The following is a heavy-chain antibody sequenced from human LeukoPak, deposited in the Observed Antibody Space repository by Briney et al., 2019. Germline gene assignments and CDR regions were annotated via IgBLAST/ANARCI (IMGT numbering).Heavy chain of an antibody. V-gene: IGHV1-18*01. D-gene: IGHD3-3*01. J-gene: IGHJ4*02. CDR2: ISAYNGNT. CDR3: ARGGYYDFWSGYLSY. Sequence: ASVKVSRKASGYTFTSYGISWVRQAPGQGLEWMGWISAYNGNTNYAQKLQGRVTMTTDTSTSTAYMELRSLRSDDTAVYYCARGGYYDFWSGYLSYWGQGTLVTVSS. CDR1: GYTFTSYG.